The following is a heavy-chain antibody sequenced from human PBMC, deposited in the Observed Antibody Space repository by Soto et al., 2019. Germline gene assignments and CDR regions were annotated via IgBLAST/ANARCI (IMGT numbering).Heavy chain of an antibody. D-gene: IGHD3-22*01. V-gene: IGHV1-69*06. J-gene: IGHJ3*01. CDR3: ARGRYYDISGYYYVSFDL. CDR2: IIPIFGTA. CDR1: GGTFSSYA. Sequence: VNVSCKASGGTFSSYAISWVRHAPGQGREWMGGIIPIFGTANYAQKFQGRVTITADKSTSTAYMELSSLRSEDTAVYYCARGRYYDISGYYYVSFDLWGHGTLVTVSS.